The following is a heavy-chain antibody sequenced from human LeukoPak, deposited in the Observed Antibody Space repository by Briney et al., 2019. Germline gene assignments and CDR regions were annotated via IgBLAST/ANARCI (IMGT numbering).Heavy chain of an antibody. CDR3: AAQSPAKGYYYYMDV. V-gene: IGHV4-39*01. Sequence: SETLSLTCTLSVGSISSSSYYWGWIRQPPGKGLEWIGSIYYSGSTYYNPSLKSRVTISVDTSKNQFSLKLSSVTAADTAVYYCAAQSPAKGYYYYMDVWGKGTTVTVSS. CDR1: VGSISSSSYY. CDR2: IYYSGST. J-gene: IGHJ6*03.